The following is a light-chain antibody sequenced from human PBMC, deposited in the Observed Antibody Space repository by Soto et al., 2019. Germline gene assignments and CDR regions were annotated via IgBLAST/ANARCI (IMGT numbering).Light chain of an antibody. V-gene: IGKV1-5*01. J-gene: IGKJ3*01. CDR1: QNINTW. Sequence: DIQLTQSPSTLSASVGDRVTITCRSSQNINTWVAWYQQKPGKAPKLLIFDASNLESGVPSRFGGSGSGTEFTLTISGLQPDDFAADYCQQYKSYSPTTFGPGTKIDIK. CDR2: DAS. CDR3: QQYKSYSPTT.